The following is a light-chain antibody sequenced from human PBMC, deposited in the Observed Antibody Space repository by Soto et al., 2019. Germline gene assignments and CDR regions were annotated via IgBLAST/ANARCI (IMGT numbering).Light chain of an antibody. CDR2: EAS. J-gene: IGKJ4*01. CDR3: QHYSSYPLT. CDR1: QSVGSW. V-gene: IGKV1-5*03. Sequence: DIQMTQSPSTLSASVGDRVIITCRASQSVGSWLAWYQQKPGQDPKLLVHEASTLQSGVSSTFSGTGSGTEFTLTISSLRPDDFATYYFQHYSSYPLTFGGGTRVEIK.